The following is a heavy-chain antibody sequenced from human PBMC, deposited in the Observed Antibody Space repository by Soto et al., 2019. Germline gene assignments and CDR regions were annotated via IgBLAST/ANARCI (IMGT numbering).Heavy chain of an antibody. J-gene: IGHJ6*02. Sequence: QVQLVQSGAEVEKAGASVKVSCKASGYMFTSLDINWVRQASGQGLEWMGWMSPRNGNTGYAQQFQGRITMTRDTSISTAYMELTSLTPEDTAIYFCARGVSAGVDVWGQGTTVTVSS. CDR3: ARGVSAGVDV. V-gene: IGHV1-8*01. CDR1: GYMFTSLD. CDR2: MSPRNGNT.